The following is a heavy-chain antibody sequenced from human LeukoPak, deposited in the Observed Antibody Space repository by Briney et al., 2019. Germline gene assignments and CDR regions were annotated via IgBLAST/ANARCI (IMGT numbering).Heavy chain of an antibody. CDR2: ISGSGGST. D-gene: IGHD2-15*01. V-gene: IGHV3-23*01. CDR1: GFTFSSYA. J-gene: IGHJ6*02. Sequence: GGSLRLSCAASGFTFSSYAMSWVRQAPGKGLKWVSAISGSGGSTYYADSVKGRFTISRDNSKNTLYLQMNSLRAEDTAVYYCAKESVVAATGYYYYGMDVWGQGTTVTVSS. CDR3: AKESVVAATGYYYYGMDV.